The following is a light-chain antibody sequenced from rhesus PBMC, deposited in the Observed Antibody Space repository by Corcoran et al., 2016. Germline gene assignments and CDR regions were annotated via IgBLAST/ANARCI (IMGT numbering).Light chain of an antibody. CDR1: QAISND. CDR2: EAS. J-gene: IGKJ2*01. CDR3: QEYHIPPYN. Sequence: DIQMAQSPSSLSASVGDRVTITCRASQAISNDFAWYQQKPGETPKLLVFEASFLQGGIPSRFSGNGSGTDFALTINSIQSEDFTTYYCQEYHIPPYNFGRGTKVGIK. V-gene: IGKV1-25*01.